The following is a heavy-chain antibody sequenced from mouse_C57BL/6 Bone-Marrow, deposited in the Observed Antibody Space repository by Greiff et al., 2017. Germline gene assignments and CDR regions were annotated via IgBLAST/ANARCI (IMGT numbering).Heavy chain of an antibody. CDR3: ARRYDGSSWAMDY. V-gene: IGHV1-69*01. CDR2: IDPSDSYT. CDR1: GYTFTSYW. Sequence: QVQLQQPGAELVMPGASVKLSCKASGYTFTSYWMHWVKQRPGQGLEWIGEIDPSDSYTNYNQKFKGKSTLTVDKSSSTAYMQLSSLTSEDSAVYYCARRYDGSSWAMDYWGQGTSVTASS. D-gene: IGHD1-1*01. J-gene: IGHJ4*01.